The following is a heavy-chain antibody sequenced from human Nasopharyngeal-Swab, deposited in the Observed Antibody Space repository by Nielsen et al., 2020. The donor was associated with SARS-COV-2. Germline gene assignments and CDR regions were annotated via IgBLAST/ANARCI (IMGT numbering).Heavy chain of an antibody. J-gene: IGHJ4*02. CDR1: GFTLSSYA. V-gene: IGHV3-23*01. Sequence: GESLKISCAASGFTLSSYAMRWVRQAPGKGLEWVSRISPSGATTHYADSVKGRFTISRDDSKNTLYLQMHSLRAEDTAIYYCAKDSDYYYETSGYFYFDYWGQGTLVTVSS. D-gene: IGHD3-22*01. CDR2: ISPSGATT. CDR3: AKDSDYYYETSGYFYFDY.